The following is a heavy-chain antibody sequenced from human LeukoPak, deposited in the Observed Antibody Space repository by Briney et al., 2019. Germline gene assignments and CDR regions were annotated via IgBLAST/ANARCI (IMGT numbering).Heavy chain of an antibody. Sequence: SVKVSCKASGGTFSSYAISWVRQAPGQGLEWMGRIIPILGIANYAQKFQGRVTITADKSTSTAYMELSSLKSEDTAVYYCARDYYGSGSYSPWGQGTLVTVSS. CDR1: GGTFSSYA. J-gene: IGHJ5*02. CDR3: ARDYYGSGSYSP. CDR2: IIPILGIA. V-gene: IGHV1-69*04. D-gene: IGHD3-10*01.